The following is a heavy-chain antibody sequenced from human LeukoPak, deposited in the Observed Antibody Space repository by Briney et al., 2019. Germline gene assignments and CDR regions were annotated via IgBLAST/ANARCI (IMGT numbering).Heavy chain of an antibody. CDR1: GASVGSVGYY. J-gene: IGHJ4*02. V-gene: IGHV4-31*03. Sequence: PSETLSLTCTVSGASVGSVGYYWNWFRQRPGKGLEWIGYIYYTGTAYYNPSLKSRSAISLDASKNQFSLSLSSVTAADTALYFCAKNSQFGELSFDYWGQGTLLTVSS. CDR3: AKNSQFGELSFDY. D-gene: IGHD3-10*01. CDR2: IYYTGTA.